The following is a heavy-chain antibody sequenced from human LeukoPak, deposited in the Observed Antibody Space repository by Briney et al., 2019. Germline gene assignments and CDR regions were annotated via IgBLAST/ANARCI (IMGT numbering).Heavy chain of an antibody. CDR1: GYTFTSYG. CDR2: IGAYNGNT. J-gene: IGHJ4*02. Sequence: ASVKVSCKASGYTFTSYGISWVRQAPGQGLEWMGWIGAYNGNTNYAQKLQGRVTMTTDTSTSTAYMELRSLRSDDTAVYYCAIGRLGQWLVRILDYWGQGTLVTVSS. V-gene: IGHV1-18*04. D-gene: IGHD6-19*01. CDR3: AIGRLGQWLVRILDY.